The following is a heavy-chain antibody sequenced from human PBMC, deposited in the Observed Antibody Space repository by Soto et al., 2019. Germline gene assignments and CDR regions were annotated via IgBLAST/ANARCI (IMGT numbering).Heavy chain of an antibody. CDR3: ARTYGFEAFDI. V-gene: IGHV4-59*01. D-gene: IGHD4-17*01. Sequence: QVQLQESGPGLVKPSETLSLTCTVSGGSISSYYWSWIRQPPGKGLEWIGYIYYSGSTNYNPSLQGRVTISVDTPKNPFSMQLSSVTAADTAVYYCARTYGFEAFDIWGQGTMVTVSS. J-gene: IGHJ3*02. CDR2: IYYSGST. CDR1: GGSISSYY.